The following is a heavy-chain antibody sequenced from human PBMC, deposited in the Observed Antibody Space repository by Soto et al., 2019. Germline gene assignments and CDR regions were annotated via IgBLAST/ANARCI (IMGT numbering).Heavy chain of an antibody. CDR3: AGLRGYAGSPIDY. Sequence: SETLSLTCTVPGGSIISGYWSWIRQPPGKGLEWIGYISHSGNTNYNPSVKSRVTLSVDTPKNQFSLRLSSVTTADTAVYYCAGLRGYAGSPIDYWGQGTLVTVSS. CDR1: GGSIISGY. J-gene: IGHJ4*02. D-gene: IGHD2-15*01. V-gene: IGHV4-59*01. CDR2: ISHSGNT.